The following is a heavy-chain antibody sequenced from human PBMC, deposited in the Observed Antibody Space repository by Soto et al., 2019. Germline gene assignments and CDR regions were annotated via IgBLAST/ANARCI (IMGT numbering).Heavy chain of an antibody. V-gene: IGHV3-23*01. D-gene: IGHD3-22*01. J-gene: IGHJ4*02. CDR2: ISGSGGST. Sequence: EVQLLESGGGLVQPGGSLRLSCAASGFTFSSYAMTWVRQAPGKGLEWVSVISGSGGSTYFADSVKGRFTISRDNSKNTLYLQMSSLRAEDTALYYCAKYDSSGYYPDYWGQGTLVTVSS. CDR1: GFTFSSYA. CDR3: AKYDSSGYYPDY.